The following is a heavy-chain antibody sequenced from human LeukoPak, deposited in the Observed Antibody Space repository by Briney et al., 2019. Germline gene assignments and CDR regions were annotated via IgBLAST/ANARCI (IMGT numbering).Heavy chain of an antibody. Sequence: SETLSLTCTVSGGSISSYYWSWIRQPPGKGLEWIGYIYYSGNTNYNPSLKSRVTISVDTSKNQFSLNLSSVTAADTAVYYCARAPGGNPTTHYFDYWGQGTLVTVSS. CDR2: IYYSGNT. J-gene: IGHJ4*02. CDR3: ARAPGGNPTTHYFDY. CDR1: GGSISSYY. V-gene: IGHV4-59*01. D-gene: IGHD1-14*01.